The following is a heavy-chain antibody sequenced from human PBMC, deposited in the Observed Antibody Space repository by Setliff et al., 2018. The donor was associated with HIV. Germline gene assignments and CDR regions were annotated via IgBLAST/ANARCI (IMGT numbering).Heavy chain of an antibody. CDR2: FDPEEGET. D-gene: IGHD3-22*01. CDR3: ATDVAEKIHYYSDNSGYFYIDY. V-gene: IGHV1-24*01. J-gene: IGHJ4*02. Sequence: ASVKVSCKVSGYTLTELSMHWVRQAPGKGLEWMGGFDPEEGETIYAQKFQGRVTLTEDTSTDTAYMELNSLKIEDTAVYYCATDVAEKIHYYSDNSGYFYIDYWGQGALVTVSS. CDR1: GYTLTELS.